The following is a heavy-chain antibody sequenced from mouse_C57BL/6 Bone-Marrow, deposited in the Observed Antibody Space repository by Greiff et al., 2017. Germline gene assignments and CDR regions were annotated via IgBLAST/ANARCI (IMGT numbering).Heavy chain of an antibody. D-gene: IGHD2-3*01. CDR1: GYSFTGYF. V-gene: IGHV1-20*01. J-gene: IGHJ4*01. CDR2: INPYNGDT. CDR3: ARGDGNYYAMDY. Sequence: EVQLQQSGPELVKPGDSVKISCKASGYSFTGYFMNWVMQSHGKSLEWIGRINPYNGDTFYNQKFKGKATLTVDKSSSTAHMELRSLTSEDSAVYYCARGDGNYYAMDYWGQGTSVTVSS.